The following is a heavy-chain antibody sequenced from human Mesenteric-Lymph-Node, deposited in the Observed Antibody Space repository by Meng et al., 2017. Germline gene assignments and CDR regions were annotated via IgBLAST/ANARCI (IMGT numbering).Heavy chain of an antibody. CDR3: AREDIVVLIDY. J-gene: IGHJ4*02. Sequence: QVVQLGAEVKKPGASVKVSCKASGYTFTGYYMHWVRQAPGQGLEWMGWINPSSGGTNYAQKFQGRVTMTRDTSISTAYMELSRLRSDDTAVYYCAREDIVVLIDYWGQGTLVTVSS. CDR2: INPSSGGT. D-gene: IGHD2-2*01. CDR1: GYTFTGYY. V-gene: IGHV1-2*02.